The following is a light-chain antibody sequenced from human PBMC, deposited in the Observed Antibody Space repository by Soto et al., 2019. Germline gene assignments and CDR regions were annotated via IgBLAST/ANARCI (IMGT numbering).Light chain of an antibody. Sequence: EIVLTQSPGTLSLSPGERATLSCRASQSVSSSYLAWYQQKPGQAPRLLIYGASFRATGIPDRFSGSGSGTDFTLTISRLEPEDFAVYYCQQYGSSPWTFGQGTKV. CDR2: GAS. CDR3: QQYGSSPWT. J-gene: IGKJ1*01. V-gene: IGKV3-20*01. CDR1: QSVSSSY.